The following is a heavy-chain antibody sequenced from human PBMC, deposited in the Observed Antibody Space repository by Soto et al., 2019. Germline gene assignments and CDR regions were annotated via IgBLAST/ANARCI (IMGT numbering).Heavy chain of an antibody. CDR1: GGSISSYY. CDR2: IYYSGST. Sequence: SETLSLTCTVSGGSISSYYWSWIRQPPGKGLEWIGYIYYSGSTNYNPSLKSRVTISVDTSKNQFSLKLSSVTAADTAAYYCARDRSYYDSSGYYNYGMDVWGQGTTVTVSS. J-gene: IGHJ6*02. CDR3: ARDRSYYDSSGYYNYGMDV. V-gene: IGHV4-59*01. D-gene: IGHD3-22*01.